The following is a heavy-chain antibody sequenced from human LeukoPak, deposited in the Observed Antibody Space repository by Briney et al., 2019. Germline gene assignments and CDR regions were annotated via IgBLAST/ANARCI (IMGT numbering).Heavy chain of an antibody. V-gene: IGHV4-39*07. CDR2: IYYSGST. Sequence: SETLSLTCTVSGGSISSNSYYWGWIRQPPGKGLEWIGSIYYSGSTYYNPSLKSRVTISVDTSKNQFSLKLSSVTAADTAVYYCARVKISGYCSSTSCNSYWYFDLWGRGTLVTVSS. CDR3: ARVKISGYCSSTSCNSYWYFDL. D-gene: IGHD2-2*01. CDR1: GGSISSNSYY. J-gene: IGHJ2*01.